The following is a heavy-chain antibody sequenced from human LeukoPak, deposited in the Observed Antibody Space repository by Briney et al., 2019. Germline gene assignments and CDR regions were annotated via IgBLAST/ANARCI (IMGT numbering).Heavy chain of an antibody. V-gene: IGHV3-7*01. CDR1: GLTFSSYW. CDR2: IKQDGSEK. J-gene: IGHJ1*01. Sequence: GGSLRLSCAASGLTFSSYWMSWVRQAPGKGLEWVANIKQDGSEKYYVDSVKGRFTISRDNAKNSLYLQMNSLRAEDTAVYYCARDCSSTSCHLGIQHWGQGTLVTVSS. D-gene: IGHD2-2*01. CDR3: ARDCSSTSCHLGIQH.